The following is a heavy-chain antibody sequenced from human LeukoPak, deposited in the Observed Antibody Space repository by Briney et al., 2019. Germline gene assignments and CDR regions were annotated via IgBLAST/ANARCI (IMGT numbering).Heavy chain of an antibody. Sequence: PGGSLRLSCAASGFTFSDYILDWVRQAPGKGLEWVGRIRRKRNGYTTEFAASVKGRFTISRDDSENSLYLHMNSLRAEDTAVYYCAREPGYVHDYHAHPFDYWGQGTLVTVSS. D-gene: IGHD4-11*01. J-gene: IGHJ4*02. V-gene: IGHV3-72*01. CDR3: AREPGYVHDYHAHPFDY. CDR2: IRRKRNGYTT. CDR1: GFTFSDYI.